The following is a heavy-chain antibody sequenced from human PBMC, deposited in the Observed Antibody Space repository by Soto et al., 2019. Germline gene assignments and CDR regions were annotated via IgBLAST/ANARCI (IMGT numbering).Heavy chain of an antibody. D-gene: IGHD1-1*01. CDR3: ASPTMTSTSFYYAMDV. V-gene: IGHV5-10-1*01. Sequence: GESMKISCKTSGHRFTTYWISWVRQMPGKGLEYMGKINPTDSETNYSPSFEGHVTFSVDRSTSTAYVRWNSLKASDTAMYYCASPTMTSTSFYYAMDVWGQGTTVTVSS. CDR1: GHRFTTYW. J-gene: IGHJ6*02. CDR2: INPTDSET.